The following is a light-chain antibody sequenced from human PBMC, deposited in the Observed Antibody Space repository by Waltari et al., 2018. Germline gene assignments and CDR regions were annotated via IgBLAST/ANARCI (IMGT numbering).Light chain of an antibody. J-gene: IGLJ1*01. V-gene: IGLV3-21*02. Sequence: SYELTQPPSVSVAPGQTARITCDGDKIGSKNVHWYQHKPGQAPVLVVYDDGDRPSGIPERSAGSNSGNTAALTISRVDAGDEAEYYCQVWDSGSDHYVFGTVTKVTVL. CDR2: DDG. CDR1: KIGSKN. CDR3: QVWDSGSDHYV.